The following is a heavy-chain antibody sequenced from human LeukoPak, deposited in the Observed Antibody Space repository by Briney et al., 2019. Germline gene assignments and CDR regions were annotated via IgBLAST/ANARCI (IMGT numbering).Heavy chain of an antibody. J-gene: IGHJ4*02. D-gene: IGHD3-9*01. Sequence: GGSLRLSCAASGFTFSSYAMSWVRQAPGKGLEWVSVISGSGTNTYYAGSVKGRFTISRDNSKNTLYLQMNSLRAEDTAVYYCAKASAYDILTAQLDYWGQGTLVTVSS. V-gene: IGHV3-23*01. CDR1: GFTFSSYA. CDR2: ISGSGTNT. CDR3: AKASAYDILTAQLDY.